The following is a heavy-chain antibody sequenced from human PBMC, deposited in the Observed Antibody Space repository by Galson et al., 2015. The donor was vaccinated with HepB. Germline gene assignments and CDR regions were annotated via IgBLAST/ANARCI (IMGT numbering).Heavy chain of an antibody. Sequence: SLRLSCAASGFTFGDYAMSWVRQAPGKGLEWVGFIRSKAYGGTTEYAASVKGRFTISRDDSKSIAYLQMNSLKTEDTAVYYCTRGQSWFDPWGQGTLVTVSS. CDR3: TRGQSWFDP. CDR2: IRSKAYGGTT. CDR1: GFTFGDYA. V-gene: IGHV3-49*04. J-gene: IGHJ5*02.